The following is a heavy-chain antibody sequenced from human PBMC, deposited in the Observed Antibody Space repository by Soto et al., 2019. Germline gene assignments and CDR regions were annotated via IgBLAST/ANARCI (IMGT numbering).Heavy chain of an antibody. Sequence: QVTLKKSGPVLVKPTKTLTLTCTVSGFSLSNSRMGVSWIRQPPGQDLEGPAHIFSNDEKSYSTSMKSRLTISKNTSKREVVLTMTNLDPVDTATYYCARIAIFGVVPTYWFDPWCQGTLVTAS. CDR2: IFSNDEK. CDR1: GFSLSNSRMG. D-gene: IGHD3-3*01. J-gene: IGHJ5*02. V-gene: IGHV2-26*01. CDR3: ARIAIFGVVPTYWFDP.